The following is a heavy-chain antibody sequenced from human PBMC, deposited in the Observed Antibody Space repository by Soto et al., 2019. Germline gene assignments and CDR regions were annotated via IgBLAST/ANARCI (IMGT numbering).Heavy chain of an antibody. V-gene: IGHV4-30-4*01. D-gene: IGHD3-10*01. CDR1: GGSISSGDYY. Sequence: PSETLSLTCTVSGGSISSGDYYWSWIRQPPGKGLEWIGYIYYSGSTYYNPSLKSRVTISVDTSKNQFSLRLSSVTAADTAVYYCASYGSGSYYNYYYGMDVWGQGTTVTVSS. CDR3: ASYGSGSYYNYYYGMDV. J-gene: IGHJ6*02. CDR2: IYYSGST.